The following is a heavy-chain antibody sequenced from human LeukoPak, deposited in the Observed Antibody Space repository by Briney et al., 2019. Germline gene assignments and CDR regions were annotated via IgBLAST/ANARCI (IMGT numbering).Heavy chain of an antibody. D-gene: IGHD6-13*01. J-gene: IGHJ4*02. CDR2: IYYSGST. V-gene: IGHV4-59*01. Sequence: SETLSLTCTVSGGSISSYYWSWIRQPPGKGLEWIGFIYYSGSTNFNPSLKSRVTISVDTSKNQFSLKLSSVTAADTAVYYCARRDSSSWYDYFGYWGRGTLVTVSS. CDR3: ARRDSSSWYDYFGY. CDR1: GGSISSYY.